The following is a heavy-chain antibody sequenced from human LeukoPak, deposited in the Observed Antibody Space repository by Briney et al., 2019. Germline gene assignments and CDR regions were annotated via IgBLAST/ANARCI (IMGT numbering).Heavy chain of an antibody. D-gene: IGHD2-15*01. CDR2: IWYDGSNK. CDR1: GFTFSSYG. J-gene: IGHJ6*02. CDR3: AKSVIVAASLGYYGMDV. V-gene: IGHV3-33*06. Sequence: PGGSLRLSCATSGFTFSSYGMHWVRQAPGKGLEWVAVIWYDGSNKYYADSVKGRFTISRDNSKNTLYLHMNSLRAEDTAVYYCAKSVIVAASLGYYGMDVWGQGTTATVSS.